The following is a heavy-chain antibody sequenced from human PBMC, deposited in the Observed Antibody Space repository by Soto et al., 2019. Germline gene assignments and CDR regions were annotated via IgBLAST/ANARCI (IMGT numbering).Heavy chain of an antibody. Sequence: LGESLKISCKGSGYSFTSYWISWVRQMPGKGLEWMGRIDPSDSYTNYSPSFQGHVTISADKSISTAYLQWSSLKAADTAVYYCARESYDSSGYYYGLFDYWGQGTLVTVSS. D-gene: IGHD3-22*01. J-gene: IGHJ4*02. CDR1: GYSFTSYW. V-gene: IGHV5-10-1*01. CDR3: ARESYDSSGYYYGLFDY. CDR2: IDPSDSYT.